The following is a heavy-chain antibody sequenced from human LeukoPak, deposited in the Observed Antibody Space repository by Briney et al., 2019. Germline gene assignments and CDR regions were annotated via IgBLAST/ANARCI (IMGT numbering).Heavy chain of an antibody. D-gene: IGHD3-10*01. Sequence: GGSLRLSCAVSGFTFSSNWMHWVRQAPGKGLVWVSRINSDGSSTSYADSVKGRFTISRDNAKNTLYLQMNSLRAEDTAVYYCASLFWDYYGSGNYFDYWGQGTLVTVSS. CDR3: ASLFWDYYGSGNYFDY. J-gene: IGHJ4*02. CDR1: GFTFSSNW. V-gene: IGHV3-74*01. CDR2: INSDGSST.